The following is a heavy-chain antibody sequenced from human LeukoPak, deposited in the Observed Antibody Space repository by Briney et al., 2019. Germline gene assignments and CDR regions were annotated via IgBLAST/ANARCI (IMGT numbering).Heavy chain of an antibody. Sequence: GGSLRLSCAASGFIFSDYYMSWIRQAPGKGLEWVSFVSTSGHTINYADSVKGRFTISRDNSKNTLYLQMNSLRAEDTAVYYCAKDSVAGTTVYWGQGTLVTVSS. CDR2: VSTSGHTI. CDR1: GFIFSDYY. CDR3: AKDSVAGTTVY. D-gene: IGHD1-7*01. J-gene: IGHJ4*02. V-gene: IGHV3-11*01.